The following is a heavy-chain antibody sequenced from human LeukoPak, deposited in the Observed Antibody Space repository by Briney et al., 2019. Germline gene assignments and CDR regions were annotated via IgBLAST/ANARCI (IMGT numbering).Heavy chain of an antibody. J-gene: IGHJ4*02. CDR2: ISGSGGST. D-gene: IGHD6-19*01. Sequence: GGSLRLSCAASGFTFSSYGMSWVRQAPGKGLEWVSAISGSGGSTYYADFVKGRFTISRDNSKNTLYLQMNSLRAEDTAVYYCATQRLVLSRIDYWGQGTLVTVSS. V-gene: IGHV3-23*01. CDR3: ATQRLVLSRIDY. CDR1: GFTFSSYG.